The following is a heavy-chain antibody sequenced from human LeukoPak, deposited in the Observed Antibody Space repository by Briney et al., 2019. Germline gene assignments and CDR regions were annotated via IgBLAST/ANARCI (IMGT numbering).Heavy chain of an antibody. D-gene: IGHD3-10*01. J-gene: IGHJ4*02. CDR1: GFTLSNYW. Sequence: PGGSLRLSCAASGFTLSNYWMHWFRQVPGKGLMWVSRITNGGSGTGYADSVKGRFTISRDIAKNTLYLQMNSLRAEDTAVYYCATSGIGHYYFDYWGQGTLVTVSS. CDR3: ATSGIGHYYFDY. V-gene: IGHV3-74*01. CDR2: ITNGGSGT.